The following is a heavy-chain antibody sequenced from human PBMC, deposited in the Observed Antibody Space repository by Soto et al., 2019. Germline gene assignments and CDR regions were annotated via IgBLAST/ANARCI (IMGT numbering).Heavy chain of an antibody. CDR1: VASISSGGYY. V-gene: IGHV4-31*03. D-gene: IGHD3-22*01. J-gene: IGHJ5*02. CDR2: IYYSGST. CDR3: ARESKYDTSGYPPWFAP. Sequence: QVQLQESGPGLVKPSQTLSLTCTVSVASISSGGYYWSWIRQHPGDGLEWIGYIYYSGSTSYNPSLQSRVTISVDTSKNQCSLKLSSVTDADTAVYYCARESKYDTSGYPPWFAPWGQGTLVTVSS.